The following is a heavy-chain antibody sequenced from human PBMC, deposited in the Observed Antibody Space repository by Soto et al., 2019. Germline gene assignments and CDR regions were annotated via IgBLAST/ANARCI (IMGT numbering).Heavy chain of an antibody. Sequence: DTLCLTFTISGRPFISYYWSWIRQPPGKGLEWIGYIYYSGSTNYNPSLKSRVTISVDTSKNQFSLKLSSVTAADTVFFFKQKTAYEILTGFNWFDPWGQGTLVTVSS. CDR1: GRPFISYY. V-gene: IGHV4-59*08. D-gene: IGHD3-9*01. J-gene: IGHJ5*02. CDR3: QKTAYEILTGFNWFDP. CDR2: IYYSGST.